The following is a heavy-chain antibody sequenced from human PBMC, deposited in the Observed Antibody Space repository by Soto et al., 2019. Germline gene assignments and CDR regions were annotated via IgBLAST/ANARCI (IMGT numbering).Heavy chain of an antibody. CDR1: GFILNNYA. CDR2: IGGTDGDSDGVP. V-gene: IGHV3-23*01. CDR3: VKRGRNWGAFDL. J-gene: IGHJ3*01. D-gene: IGHD7-27*01. Sequence: VQLLESGGDLVQPGGSLRLSCVASGFILNNYARSWVRQAPGQGLEWVSTIGGTDGDSDGVPWYEASVKGRFTISRDSSANTLFLHMDNLRAEYSALYYCVKRGRNWGAFDLWVQGTTVVVSS.